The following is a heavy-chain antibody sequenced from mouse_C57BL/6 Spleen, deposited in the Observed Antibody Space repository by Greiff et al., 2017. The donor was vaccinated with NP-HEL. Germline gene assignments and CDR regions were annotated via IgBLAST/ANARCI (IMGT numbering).Heavy chain of an antibody. Sequence: QVQLQQPGAELVKPGASVKLSCKASGYTFTSYWMHWVKQRPGRGLEWIGRIDPNSGGTKYNEKFKSKATLTVDKPSSTAYMQLSSLTSEDSAVYYCARSETYDYDGGRGWAMDYWGQGTSVTVSS. CDR3: ARSETYDYDGGRGWAMDY. CDR2: IDPNSGGT. D-gene: IGHD2-4*01. V-gene: IGHV1-72*01. J-gene: IGHJ4*01. CDR1: GYTFTSYW.